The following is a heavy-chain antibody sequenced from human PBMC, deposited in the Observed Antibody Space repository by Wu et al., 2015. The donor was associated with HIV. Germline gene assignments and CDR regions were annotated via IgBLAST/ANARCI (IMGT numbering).Heavy chain of an antibody. CDR2: IIPVLGTT. J-gene: IGHJ6*02. V-gene: IGHV1-69*13. D-gene: IGHD5-12*01. CDR3: ARNTDSVATSLYSLGV. CDR1: GGTFSTYA. Sequence: QVQLLQSGAEVKKPGSSVRVSCMASGGTFSTYAISWVRQAPGQGLEWMGRIIPVLGTTYNAQKLQGRVTFTADESTGTAYMEVSSLRSDDTAVFYCARNTDSVATSLYSLGVWGQGTTVTVSS.